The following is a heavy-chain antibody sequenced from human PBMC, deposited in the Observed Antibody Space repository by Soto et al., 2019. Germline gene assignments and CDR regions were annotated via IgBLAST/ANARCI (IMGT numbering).Heavy chain of an antibody. Sequence: EVQLVESGGGLVKPVGSLRLSCAASGFTFSNAWMSWVRQAPGKGLEWVGRIKSKTDGGTTDYAAPVKGRFTISRDDSKNTLYLQMNSLKTEDTAVYYCTTDMVVPLAFDVWGQGTMVTVSS. CDR2: IKSKTDGGTT. CDR3: TTDMVVPLAFDV. V-gene: IGHV3-15*01. D-gene: IGHD2-2*01. J-gene: IGHJ3*01. CDR1: GFTFSNAW.